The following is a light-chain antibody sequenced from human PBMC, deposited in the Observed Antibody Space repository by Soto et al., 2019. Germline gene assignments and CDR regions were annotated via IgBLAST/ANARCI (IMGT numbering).Light chain of an antibody. CDR3: CSYAGSPFV. V-gene: IGLV2-23*02. Sequence: QSALTQPASVSGSPGQSITISCTGTSRDVGTYDFVSWYQQHPGKAPKLIIYEVNQRPSGVSNRFSGSKSHNTASLTISGLQAEDEADYYCCSYAGSPFVFGTGTKLTVL. CDR2: EVN. J-gene: IGLJ1*01. CDR1: SRDVGTYDF.